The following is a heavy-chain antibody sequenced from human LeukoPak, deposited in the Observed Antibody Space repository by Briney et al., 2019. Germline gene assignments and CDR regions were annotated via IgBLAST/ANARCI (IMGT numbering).Heavy chain of an antibody. CDR3: AREHYYDSSGYPDY. V-gene: IGHV3-64*01. D-gene: IGHD3-22*01. CDR2: ISSNGGST. Sequence: PGGSLRLSCAASGCTFSSYAMHWVRQAPGKGLEYVSGISSNGGSTYYANSVKGRFTISRDSSKNTLYLQMGSLRAEDMAVYYCAREHYYDSSGYPDYWGQGTLVTVSS. CDR1: GCTFSSYA. J-gene: IGHJ4*02.